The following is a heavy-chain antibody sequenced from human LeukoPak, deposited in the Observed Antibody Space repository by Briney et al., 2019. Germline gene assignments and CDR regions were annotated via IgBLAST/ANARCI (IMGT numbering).Heavy chain of an antibody. Sequence: ASVKVSCKASGYTFTSYYMHWVRQAPGQGLEWMGIINPSGGSTSYAQKFQGRVTMTRNTSISTAYMELSSLRSGDTAVYYCARRHVNSGWYNRDYWGQGTLVTVSS. CDR1: GYTFTSYY. V-gene: IGHV1-46*01. J-gene: IGHJ4*02. CDR2: INPSGGST. D-gene: IGHD6-19*01. CDR3: ARRHVNSGWYNRDY.